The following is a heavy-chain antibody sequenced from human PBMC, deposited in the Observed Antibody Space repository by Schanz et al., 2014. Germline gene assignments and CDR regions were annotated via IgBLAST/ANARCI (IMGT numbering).Heavy chain of an antibody. V-gene: IGHV1-69*04. CDR2: ISPLLGVA. J-gene: IGHJ4*02. D-gene: IGHD2-15*01. CDR3: ATCSGGTCHAKPVXXN. Sequence: QVHLVQSGAEVKEPGSSVKVSCKPSGGTFVTFFFTWVRQAPGQGPQWMGRISPLLGVANYAQEFQGRLTITADTSTSTAYMELSSLRSEDTAVYYCATCSGGTCHAKPVXXNWGQGTLXXVSS. CDR1: GGTFVTFF.